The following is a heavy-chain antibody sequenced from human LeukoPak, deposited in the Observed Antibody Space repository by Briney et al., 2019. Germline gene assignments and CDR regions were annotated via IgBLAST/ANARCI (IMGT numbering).Heavy chain of an antibody. CDR2: IYHSGST. Sequence: PSETLSLTCAVSGYSISSGYYWGWIRQPPGKGLGWIGGIYHSGSTYYNPSLKSRVTISVDTSKNQFSLKLSSVTAADTAVYYCARGYSYGRFDYWGQGTLVTVSS. V-gene: IGHV4-38-2*01. J-gene: IGHJ4*02. CDR3: ARGYSYGRFDY. CDR1: GYSISSGYY. D-gene: IGHD5-18*01.